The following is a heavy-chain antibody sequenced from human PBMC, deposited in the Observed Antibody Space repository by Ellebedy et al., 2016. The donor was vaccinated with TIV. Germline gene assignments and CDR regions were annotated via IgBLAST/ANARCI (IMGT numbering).Heavy chain of an antibody. CDR2: ISGSRSYI. Sequence: GESLKISCAASGFTFSTYSMNWVRQAPGKGLEWVSSISGSRSYIYYADSVKGRLTISRDNAKNSLYLQMNSLRGEDTAVYYCARCVVAHAAFDIWGQGTMVTVSS. J-gene: IGHJ3*02. CDR3: ARCVVAHAAFDI. D-gene: IGHD2-15*01. V-gene: IGHV3-21*01. CDR1: GFTFSTYS.